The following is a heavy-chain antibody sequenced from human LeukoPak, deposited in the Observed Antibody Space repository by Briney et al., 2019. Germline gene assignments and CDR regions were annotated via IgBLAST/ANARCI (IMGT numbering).Heavy chain of an antibody. D-gene: IGHD3-22*01. V-gene: IGHV3-48*02. J-gene: IGHJ3*02. CDR3: ARDKYYYDSSADAFDI. Sequence: DSVKGRFTISRDNARNSLYLQMNSLRDEDTAGYYCARDKYYYDSSADAFDIWGQGTVVTVSS.